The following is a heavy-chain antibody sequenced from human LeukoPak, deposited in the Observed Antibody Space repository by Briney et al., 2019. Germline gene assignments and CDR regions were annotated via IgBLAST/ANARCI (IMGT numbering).Heavy chain of an antibody. D-gene: IGHD6-19*01. Sequence: ASVKVSCKVSGYTLTELSMHWVRQAPGKGLEWMGGFDPEDGETIYAQKFQGRVTMTEDTSTDTAYMEPSSLRSEDTAVYYCATVPYSSGWYDPLYYFDYWGQGTLVTVSS. V-gene: IGHV1-24*01. J-gene: IGHJ4*02. CDR3: ATVPYSSGWYDPLYYFDY. CDR1: GYTLTELS. CDR2: FDPEDGET.